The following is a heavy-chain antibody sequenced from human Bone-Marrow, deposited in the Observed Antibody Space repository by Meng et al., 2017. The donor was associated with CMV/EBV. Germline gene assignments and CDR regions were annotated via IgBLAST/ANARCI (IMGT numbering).Heavy chain of an antibody. Sequence: GSLRLSCTVSRGSVSSYYWSWLRQTPGKGLEWIGYVYFTGGTNYKPSLNSRVTISIDTSKNQFSLRLNSVTAADTATYYCARDISEGTTTYYFASWGQGLRVTGSS. D-gene: IGHD4-17*01. CDR3: ARDISEGTTTYYFAS. J-gene: IGHJ4*02. V-gene: IGHV4-59*02. CDR2: VYFTGGT. CDR1: RGSVSSYY.